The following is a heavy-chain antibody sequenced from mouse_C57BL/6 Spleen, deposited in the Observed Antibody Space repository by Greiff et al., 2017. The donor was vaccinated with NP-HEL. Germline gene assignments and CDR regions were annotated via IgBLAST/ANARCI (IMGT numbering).Heavy chain of an antibody. CDR2: IDPSASYT. V-gene: IGHV1-59*01. CDR1: GYTFTSYW. CDR3: ARGQLRVIMDY. J-gene: IGHJ2*01. Sequence: QVQLQQSGAELVRPGTSVKLSCKASGYTFTSYWMHWVKQRPGQGLEWIGVIDPSASYTNYNQKFKGKATLTVDTSSSTAYMQLGSLTSEDSAVYYCARGQLRVIMDYWGQGTTLTVSS. D-gene: IGHD3-2*02.